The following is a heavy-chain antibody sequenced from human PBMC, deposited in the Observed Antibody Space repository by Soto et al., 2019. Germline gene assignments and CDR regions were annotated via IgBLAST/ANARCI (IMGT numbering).Heavy chain of an antibody. V-gene: IGHV3-11*06. J-gene: IGHJ5*02. CDR2: ISPGSRYP. D-gene: IGHD2-15*01. CDR1: GFTFGDSY. CDR3: VRGGGGGLFDP. Sequence: PVVSRRLSCAVSGFTFGDSYMSWIRQAPGKGLEWLSYISPGSRYPAYADSVKGRFTISRDNAKRSLYLQMMSLTAEDTAIYYCVRGGGGGLFDPWGQGTMVTVSS.